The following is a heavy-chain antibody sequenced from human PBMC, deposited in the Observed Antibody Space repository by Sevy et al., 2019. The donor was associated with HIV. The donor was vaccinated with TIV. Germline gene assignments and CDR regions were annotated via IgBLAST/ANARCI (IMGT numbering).Heavy chain of an antibody. CDR3: ARVKAQITMLPPPEFDY. CDR2: IKQDGSEK. Sequence: GGSLRLSCAASGFTFSSYWMSWVRQAPGKGLEWVANIKQDGSEKYYVDSVKGRFTISRDNAKNSLYLQMNSLRAEDTAVYYCARVKAQITMLPPPEFDYWGQGTLVTVSS. J-gene: IGHJ4*02. D-gene: IGHD3-10*01. CDR1: GFTFSSYW. V-gene: IGHV3-7*01.